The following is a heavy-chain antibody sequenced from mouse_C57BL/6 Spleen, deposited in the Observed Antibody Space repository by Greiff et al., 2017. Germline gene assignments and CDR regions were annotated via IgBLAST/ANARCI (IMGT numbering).Heavy chain of an antibody. V-gene: IGHV1-80*01. CDR2: IYPGDGDT. Sequence: QVQLQQSGAELVKPGASVKISCKASGYAFSSYWMNWVKQRPGKGLEWIGQIYPGDGDTNYNGKFKGKATLTADKSSSTAYMQLSSLTSEDSAVYCCARSPLYYYGSSVYFDYWGQGTTLTVSS. D-gene: IGHD1-1*01. CDR1: GYAFSSYW. CDR3: ARSPLYYYGSSVYFDY. J-gene: IGHJ2*01.